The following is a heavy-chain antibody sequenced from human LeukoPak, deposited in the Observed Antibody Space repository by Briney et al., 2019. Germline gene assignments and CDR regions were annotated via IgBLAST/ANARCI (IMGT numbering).Heavy chain of an antibody. CDR3: ARQLGYCSDGTCYFDS. D-gene: IGHD2-15*01. CDR2: LSGGGGSP. Sequence: PGGSLRLSCAASGFTFKSYAMSWVRQAPGKGLEWVPALSGGGGSPYDADAVKGRFIISRDNSKNTLYLQMNSLRAEDTAIYYCARQLGYCSDGTCYFDSWGQGTLVTVTS. CDR1: GFTFKSYA. J-gene: IGHJ4*02. V-gene: IGHV3-23*01.